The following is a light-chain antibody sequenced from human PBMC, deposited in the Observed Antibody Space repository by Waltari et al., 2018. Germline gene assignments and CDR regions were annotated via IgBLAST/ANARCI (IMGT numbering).Light chain of an antibody. CDR2: QDS. J-gene: IGLJ1*01. V-gene: IGLV3-1*01. CDR1: KLGDKY. Sequence: SYELTQPPSVSVSPGQTASITCSGDKLGDKYASWYQQKPGQPPVLVIYQDSKRPSGIPERFSGSKSANTATLSISGTQAMDEADYYCQAWDSSTAYVFGTGTKVTGL. CDR3: QAWDSSTAYV.